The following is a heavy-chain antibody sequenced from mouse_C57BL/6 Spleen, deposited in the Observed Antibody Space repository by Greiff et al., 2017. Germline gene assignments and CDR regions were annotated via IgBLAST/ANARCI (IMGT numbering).Heavy chain of an antibody. CDR3: ARGGPTVRYFDV. CDR2: INPNNGGT. CDR1: GYTFTDYY. J-gene: IGHJ1*03. Sequence: EVQLQQSGPELVKPGASVKISCKASGYTFTDYYMNWVKQSHGKSLEWIGDINPNNGGTSYNQKFKGKATLTVDKSSSTAYMELRSLTSEDSAVYYCARGGPTVRYFDVWGTGTTVTVSS. D-gene: IGHD1-1*01. V-gene: IGHV1-26*01.